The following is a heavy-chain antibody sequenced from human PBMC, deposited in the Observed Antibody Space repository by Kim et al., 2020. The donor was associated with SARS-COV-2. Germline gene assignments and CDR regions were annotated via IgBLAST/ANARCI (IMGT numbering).Heavy chain of an antibody. CDR2: DGRRK. J-gene: IGHJ4*02. CDR3: AKAGAYDY. Sequence: DGRRKYKSDSVKGRFTIARDNSKNTLYLQMNSLRAEDTAVYYCAKAGAYDYWGQGTLVTVSS. D-gene: IGHD1-26*01. V-gene: IGHV3-30*02.